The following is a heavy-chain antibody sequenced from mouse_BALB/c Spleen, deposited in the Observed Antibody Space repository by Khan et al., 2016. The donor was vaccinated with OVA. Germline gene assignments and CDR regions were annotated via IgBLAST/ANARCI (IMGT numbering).Heavy chain of an antibody. Sequence: QVQLKQSGAELVRPGTSVKMSCKAAGYTFTNYWIGWVKQRPGHGLEWIGDIYPGGGYTNYNEKFKGKATLTADTSSRTAYMQLSSLTSGDSVIYYWARRGAARATWDCFDYWGQGTTRTVSS. CDR3: ARRGAARATWDCFDY. CDR1: GYTFTNYW. D-gene: IGHD3-1*01. J-gene: IGHJ2*01. V-gene: IGHV1-63*02. CDR2: IYPGGGYT.